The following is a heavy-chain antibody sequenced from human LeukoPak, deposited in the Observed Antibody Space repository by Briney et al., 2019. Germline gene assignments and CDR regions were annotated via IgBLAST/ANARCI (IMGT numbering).Heavy chain of an antibody. J-gene: IGHJ5*02. D-gene: IGHD3/OR15-3a*01. Sequence: GGSLRLSCAASGFTFSSYEMNWVRQAPGKGLEWVSYISSSGSTIYYADSVKGRFTISRDNAKNSLYLQMNSLRAEDTAVYYCAKDMYDFSREGDWFDPWGQGTLVTVSS. V-gene: IGHV3-48*03. CDR2: ISSSGSTI. CDR3: AKDMYDFSREGDWFDP. CDR1: GFTFSSYE.